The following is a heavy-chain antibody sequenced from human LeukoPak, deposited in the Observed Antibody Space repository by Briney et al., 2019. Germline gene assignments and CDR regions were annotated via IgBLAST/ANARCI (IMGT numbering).Heavy chain of an antibody. D-gene: IGHD4-23*01. J-gene: IGHJ4*02. CDR3: ATLTTVVTAYYFDY. CDR1: GDSISTYY. Sequence: SETLSLTCSISGDSISTYYWSWIRQTPGKGLEWIGYIYYSGDTNYNPSLKSRVTISVDTSRNQFSLKLTSVTAADTAVYYCATLTTVVTAYYFDYWGQGTLVTVSS. V-gene: IGHV4-59*08. CDR2: IYYSGDT.